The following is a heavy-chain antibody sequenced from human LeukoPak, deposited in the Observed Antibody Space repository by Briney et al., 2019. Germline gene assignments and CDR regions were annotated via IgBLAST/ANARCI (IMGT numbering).Heavy chain of an antibody. CDR1: GVSISSYY. CDR2: IYDSGST. J-gene: IGHJ3*02. CDR3: ASLTTAEAFDI. D-gene: IGHD3-22*01. Sequence: SETLSLTCTVSGVSISSYYWSWIRQPPGKGLEWIGYIYDSGSTNYNPSLKSRVTISVDTSKNQFSLKLSSVTAADTAVYYCASLTTAEAFDIWGQGTMVTVSS. V-gene: IGHV4-59*01.